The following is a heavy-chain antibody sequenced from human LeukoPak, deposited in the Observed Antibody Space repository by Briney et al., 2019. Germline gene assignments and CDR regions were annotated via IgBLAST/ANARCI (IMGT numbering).Heavy chain of an antibody. CDR3: VGSLFGVSP. CDR2: INSDGSST. J-gene: IGHJ4*02. CDR1: GFNFSSYW. D-gene: IGHD3-3*01. V-gene: IGHV3-74*01. Sequence: GGSLRLSCAASGFNFSSYWMHWVRQAPGKGLVWVSRINSDGSSTFYADSVKGRFTISRDNAKNTLYLQLNSPRVEDTAVYYCVGSLFGVSPWGQGTLVTVSS.